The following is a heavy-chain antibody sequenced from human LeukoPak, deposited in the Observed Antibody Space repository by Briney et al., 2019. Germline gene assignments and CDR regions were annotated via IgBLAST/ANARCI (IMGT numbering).Heavy chain of an antibody. CDR1: GFTFRNYW. CDR2: IYNDGSST. CDR3: ARDSPPDY. J-gene: IGHJ4*02. Sequence: GGSLRLSCAASGFTFRNYWMHWVRQAPGKGLVWVSRIYNDGSSTSYADSVKGRFTISRDNAKSTLYLQVNSLRAEDTAVYFCARDSPPDYWGQGTLVTVSS. V-gene: IGHV3-74*01.